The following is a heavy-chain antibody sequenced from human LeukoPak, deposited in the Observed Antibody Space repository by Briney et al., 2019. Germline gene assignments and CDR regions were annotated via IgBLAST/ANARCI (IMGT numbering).Heavy chain of an antibody. CDR1: GFTFDNYA. J-gene: IGHJ4*02. Sequence: GGSLRLSCAASGFTFDNYAMHCVRQAPGKGLEWRSIISWNSGYIGYADSVKGRFTISRDNAKKSLDLQMNSLRAEDTAFYYCAKVRGTYSSGYFFDYWGQGTLVTVSS. CDR2: ISWNSGYI. CDR3: AKVRGTYSSGYFFDY. D-gene: IGHD6-19*01. V-gene: IGHV3-9*01.